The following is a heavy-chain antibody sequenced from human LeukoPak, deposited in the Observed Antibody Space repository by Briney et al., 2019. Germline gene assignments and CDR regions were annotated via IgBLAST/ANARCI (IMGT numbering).Heavy chain of an antibody. V-gene: IGHV1-2*02. D-gene: IGHD5-18*01. J-gene: IGHJ6*03. Sequence: ASVKVSCKASGYTFTGYYMHWVRQAPGQGLEWMGWINPNSGGTNYAQKFQGRVTMTRDTSISTAYMELSRLRSDDTAVYYCARDGSYGLYYYYYYMDVWGKGTTVTISS. CDR2: INPNSGGT. CDR1: GYTFTGYY. CDR3: ARDGSYGLYYYYYYMDV.